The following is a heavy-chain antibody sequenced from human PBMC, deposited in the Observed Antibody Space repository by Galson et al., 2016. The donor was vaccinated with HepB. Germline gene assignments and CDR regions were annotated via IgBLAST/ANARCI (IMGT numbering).Heavy chain of an antibody. CDR3: ARGPLTVNTYWCWFDP. V-gene: IGHV3-30-3*01. CDR1: GFTFNNYA. J-gene: IGHJ5*02. Sequence: SLRLSCAASGFTFNNYAMSWVRQAPGKGLEWVAVISYGGSNKYYADSVKGRFTIPRDNSKNTLYLQMNSLRAEDTAVYYCARGPLTVNTYWCWFDPWGQGTLGTVSS. D-gene: IGHD4-17*01. CDR2: ISYGGSNK.